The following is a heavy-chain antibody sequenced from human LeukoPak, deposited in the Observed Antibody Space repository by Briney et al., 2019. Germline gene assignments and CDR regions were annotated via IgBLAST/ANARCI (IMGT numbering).Heavy chain of an antibody. CDR3: AHNRLFTIFGVVIDY. V-gene: IGHV2-5*01. CDR1: GFSLSTSGVG. D-gene: IGHD3-3*01. J-gene: IGHJ4*02. Sequence: SGPTLVNPTQTLTLTCTFSGFSLSTSGVGVGWIRQPPGKALEWLALIYWNDDKRYSPSLKSRLTITKDTSKNQVVLTMTNMDPVDTATYYCAHNRLFTIFGVVIDYWGQGTLVTVSS. CDR2: IYWNDDK.